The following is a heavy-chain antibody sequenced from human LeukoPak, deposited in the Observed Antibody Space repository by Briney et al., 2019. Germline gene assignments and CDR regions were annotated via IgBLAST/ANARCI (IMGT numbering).Heavy chain of an antibody. CDR1: GGSFSGYY. V-gene: IGHV4-34*01. CDR2: INHSGST. D-gene: IGHD6-13*01. CDR3: ARRGFLAAGDFDY. J-gene: IGHJ4*02. Sequence: SETLSLTCAVYGGSFSGYYWSWIRQPPGKGLEWIGEINHSGSTNYNPSLKSRVTISVDTSKNQFSLKLSSVTAADTAVYYCARRGFLAAGDFDYWGQGTLVTVSS.